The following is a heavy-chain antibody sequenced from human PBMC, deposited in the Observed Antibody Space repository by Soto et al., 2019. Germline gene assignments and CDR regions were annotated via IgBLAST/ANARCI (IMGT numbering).Heavy chain of an antibody. CDR1: GFTFSGSA. D-gene: IGHD6-13*01. V-gene: IGHV3-73*01. J-gene: IGHJ4*02. CDR3: TSTWDYSSSGREVDY. Sequence: PGGSLRLSCAASGFTFSGSAMHWVRQASGKGLEWVGRIRSKANSYATAYAASVKGRFTISRDDSKNTAYLQMNSLKTEDTAVYYCTSTWDYSSSGREVDYWGQGTLVTVSS. CDR2: IRSKANSYAT.